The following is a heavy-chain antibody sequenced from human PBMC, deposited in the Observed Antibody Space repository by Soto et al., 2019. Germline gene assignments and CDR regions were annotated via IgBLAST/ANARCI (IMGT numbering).Heavy chain of an antibody. V-gene: IGHV3-23*01. Sequence: PGWSLRLSCAASGLTFSRYAMSGVRQAPGKGLEWVSAISGGGGSAYYADSVKGRFTISRDNSRNTLYLQMNSLRAEDTAVYYCARGVRVVAVGYYYYMDVWGKGTTVTVSS. D-gene: IGHD5-12*01. CDR1: GLTFSRYA. J-gene: IGHJ6*03. CDR3: ARGVRVVAVGYYYYMDV. CDR2: ISGGGGSA.